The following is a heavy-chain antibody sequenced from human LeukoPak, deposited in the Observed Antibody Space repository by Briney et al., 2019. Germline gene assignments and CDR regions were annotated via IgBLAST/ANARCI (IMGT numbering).Heavy chain of an antibody. CDR2: IYYSGRT. CDR1: GGSISSGGHY. CDR3: ARASRLGELSLGY. V-gene: IGHV4-31*03. Sequence: SETLSLTCTVSGGSISSGGHYWSWMRQHPGKGLEWIGYIYYSGRTYYNPSLKSRVTISVDTSKTQFSLKLSSVTAADTAVYYCARASRLGELSLGYWGQGTLVTVSS. J-gene: IGHJ4*02. D-gene: IGHD3-16*02.